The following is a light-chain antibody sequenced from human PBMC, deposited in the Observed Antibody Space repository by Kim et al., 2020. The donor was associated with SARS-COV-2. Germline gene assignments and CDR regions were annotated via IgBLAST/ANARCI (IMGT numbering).Light chain of an antibody. V-gene: IGKV3-15*01. CDR1: QSITTK. Sequence: SPGEGATLSCGASQSITTKLAWYQHKPGQAPRLLIYGASIRAAGVPARFGGSGSGTAFTLTISTLQSEDSAIYYCQQYNDWVTFGGGTKVDIK. CDR2: GAS. CDR3: QQYNDWVT. J-gene: IGKJ4*01.